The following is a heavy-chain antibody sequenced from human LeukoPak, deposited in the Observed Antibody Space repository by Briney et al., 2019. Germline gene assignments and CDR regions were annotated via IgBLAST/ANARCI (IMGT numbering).Heavy chain of an antibody. CDR2: IWYDGSNK. Sequence: GGSLRLSCAASGFTFSSYGMHWVRQAPGKGLEWVAVIWYDGSNKYYADSVKGRFTISRDNSKNTLYLQMNSLRAEDTAVYYCARGGTGATKRYYFYGMDVWGQGTTVTVSS. V-gene: IGHV3-33*01. CDR1: GFTFSSYG. J-gene: IGHJ6*02. CDR3: ARGGTGATKRYYFYGMDV. D-gene: IGHD1-26*01.